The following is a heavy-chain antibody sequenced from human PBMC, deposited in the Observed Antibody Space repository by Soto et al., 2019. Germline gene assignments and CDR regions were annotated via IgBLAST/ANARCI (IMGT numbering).Heavy chain of an antibody. V-gene: IGHV3-23*01. Sequence: VGSLRLSCAASGFTFSNYAMSWVRQAPGKGLEWVSAISNSGGYTYYADSVKGRFTISRDNSKNTVYLQMNSLRAEDTAIYYCAKVADPLDFDYWGQGTLVTVSS. CDR2: ISNSGGYT. CDR3: AKVADPLDFDY. J-gene: IGHJ4*02. CDR1: GFTFSNYA.